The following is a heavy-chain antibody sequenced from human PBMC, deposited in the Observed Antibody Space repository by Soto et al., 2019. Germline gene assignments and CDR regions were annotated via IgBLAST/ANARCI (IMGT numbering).Heavy chain of an antibody. CDR1: GGTFSSYA. Sequence: GASVKVSCKASGGTFSSYAISWVRQAPGQGLEWMGGIIPIFGTANYAQKFQGRVTITADESTSTAYMELSSLRSGDTAVYYCARVGYCSGGSCYDVERWFDPWGQGTLVTVSS. J-gene: IGHJ5*02. D-gene: IGHD2-15*01. CDR2: IIPIFGTA. CDR3: ARVGYCSGGSCYDVERWFDP. V-gene: IGHV1-69*13.